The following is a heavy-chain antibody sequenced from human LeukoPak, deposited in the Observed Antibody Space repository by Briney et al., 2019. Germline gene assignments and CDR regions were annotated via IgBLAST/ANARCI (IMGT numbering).Heavy chain of an antibody. Sequence: QPGGSLRLSCATSGFIFSHFGMHWVHQAPGKGLEWVAAIQSDGSQEYFADSVKGRSTISRDKSKSTMYLQIDTLRAEDTAVYYCARDSCLIKTCLDYWGQGTLVTVSS. CDR1: GFIFSHFG. V-gene: IGHV3-33*01. D-gene: IGHD3-10*01. CDR2: IQSDGSQE. CDR3: ARDSCLIKTCLDY. J-gene: IGHJ4*02.